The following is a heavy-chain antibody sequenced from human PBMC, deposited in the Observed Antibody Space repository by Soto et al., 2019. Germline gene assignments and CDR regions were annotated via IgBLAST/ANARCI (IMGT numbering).Heavy chain of an antibody. D-gene: IGHD3-22*01. CDR2: IYYSGST. V-gene: IGHV4-59*01. CDR3: ARGPYDSSGYYPFNFDY. Sequence: PSETLSLTYTVSGGSISSYYWSWIRQPPGKGLEWIGYIYYSGSTNYNPSLKSRVTISVDTSKNQFSLKLSSVTAADTAVYYCARGPYDSSGYYPFNFDYWGQGTLVTVSS. CDR1: GGSISSYY. J-gene: IGHJ4*02.